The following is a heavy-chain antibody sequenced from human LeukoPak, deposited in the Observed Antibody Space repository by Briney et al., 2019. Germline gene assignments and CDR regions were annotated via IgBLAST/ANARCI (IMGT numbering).Heavy chain of an antibody. V-gene: IGHV1-3*03. CDR3: ARSLSDFYPNRFDP. D-gene: IGHD2-21*01. Sequence: ASVKVSCKASGYTFTSTAMSWVRQAPGQRLEWMGWINAGNGNTKYSQEFQGRVTITRDTSASTVYMELSSLRSEDMAVYYCARSLSDFYPNRFDPWGQGTLVTVSS. CDR2: INAGNGNT. J-gene: IGHJ5*02. CDR1: GYTFTSTA.